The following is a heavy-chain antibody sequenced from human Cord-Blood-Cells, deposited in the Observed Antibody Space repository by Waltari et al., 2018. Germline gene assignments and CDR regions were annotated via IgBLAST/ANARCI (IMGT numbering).Heavy chain of an antibody. CDR1: GGSFSGYY. D-gene: IGHD3-3*01. CDR3: AEGIGGPYYDFWSGYSTDAFDI. V-gene: IGHV4-34*01. Sequence: QVQLQQWGAGLLKPSETLSLTCAVYGGSFSGYYWSWIRQPPGKGLGWIWEINHIGSTNYNPSLKSEVTKPVDTPKNQFSLKLSSVTAADTAVYYCAEGIGGPYYDFWSGYSTDAFDIWGQGTMVTVSS. J-gene: IGHJ3*02. CDR2: INHIGST.